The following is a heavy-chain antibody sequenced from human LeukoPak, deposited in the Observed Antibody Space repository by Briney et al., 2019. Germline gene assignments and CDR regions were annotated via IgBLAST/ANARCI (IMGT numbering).Heavy chain of an antibody. CDR2: ISYDGSNK. Sequence: PGRSLRLSCAASGFTFSSYGMHWVRQAPGKGLEWVAVISYDGSNKYYADSVKGRFTISRDNSKNTLYLQVNSLRAEDTAVYYCAKDGSSETTTNAFDIWGQGTMVTVSS. CDR1: GFTFSSYG. D-gene: IGHD4-17*01. J-gene: IGHJ3*02. V-gene: IGHV3-30*18. CDR3: AKDGSSETTTNAFDI.